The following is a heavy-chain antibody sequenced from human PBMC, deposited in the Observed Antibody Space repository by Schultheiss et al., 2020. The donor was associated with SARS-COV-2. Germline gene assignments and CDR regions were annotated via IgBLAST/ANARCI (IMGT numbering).Heavy chain of an antibody. CDR3: ARVVFRHSSSDY. J-gene: IGHJ4*02. CDR1: GFTFSSYA. D-gene: IGHD6-6*01. V-gene: IGHV3-13*01. CDR2: IGTAGDT. Sequence: GESLKISCAASGFTFSSYAMSWVRQAPGKGLEWVSAIGTAGDTYYPGSVKGRFTISRDNAKNSLYLQMNSLRAEDTAVYYCARVVFRHSSSDYWGQGTLVTVSS.